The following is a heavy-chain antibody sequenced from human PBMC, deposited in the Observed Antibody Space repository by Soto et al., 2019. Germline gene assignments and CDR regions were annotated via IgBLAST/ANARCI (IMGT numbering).Heavy chain of an antibody. CDR3: ARNSPDIDF. CDR1: GYTFTNYG. V-gene: IGHV1-18*01. CDR2: VSPYNGKT. J-gene: IGHJ4*02. Sequence: VQLVQSRADVKKPGASVKVSCKASGYTFTNYGISWVRQAPGQGLEWMGWVSPYNGKTNYVQKFQGRVTMTTDTSTSTVYMELRSLRSADTAVYYCARNSPDIDFWGQGTLVTVSS. D-gene: IGHD3-9*01.